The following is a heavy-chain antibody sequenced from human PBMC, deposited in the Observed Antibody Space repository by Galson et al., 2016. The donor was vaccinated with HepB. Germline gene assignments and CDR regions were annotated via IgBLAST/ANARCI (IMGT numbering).Heavy chain of an antibody. Sequence: SLRLSCAASGFVFSNFGLSWVRQAPGKGLEWVASISTRRTTYYSDSVPGRVTISRDNSNNTLYLQMNGLRAEYTAVYYCAKERLVRRIFDHWGQGTLLTVSS. CDR1: GFVFSNFG. V-gene: IGHV3-23*01. D-gene: IGHD1-1*01. J-gene: IGHJ4*02. CDR2: ISTRRTT. CDR3: AKERLVRRIFDH.